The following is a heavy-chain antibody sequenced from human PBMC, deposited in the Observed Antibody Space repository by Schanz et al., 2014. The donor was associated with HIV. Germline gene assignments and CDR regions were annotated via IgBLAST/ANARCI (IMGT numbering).Heavy chain of an antibody. V-gene: IGHV3-30-3*01. J-gene: IGHJ4*02. D-gene: IGHD1-26*01. Sequence: VQLVESGGGLIQPGGSLRLSCAVSGFTVSSDYMTWVRQAPGKGLEWVAVISLDGDNKYYADSVKGRFTISRDNAKKSLYLQMNSLRAEDTAVYYCARDRISTVGAPHFDLWGQGTLVTVSS. CDR1: GFTVSSDY. CDR3: ARDRISTVGAPHFDL. CDR2: ISLDGDNK.